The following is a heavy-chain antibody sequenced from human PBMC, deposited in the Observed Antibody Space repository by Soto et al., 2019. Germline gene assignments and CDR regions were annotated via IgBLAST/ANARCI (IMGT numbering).Heavy chain of an antibody. CDR1: GYTFTGYG. V-gene: IGHV1-18*04. CDR2: INAYNGNT. Sequence: ASGKVSWKALGYTFTGYGCTWVRQAPGQGLEWMGWINAYNGNTNYAQKLQGRVTMTTDTSTSTAYMELRSLRSDDTAVYYCARVLPPFDPWGQGTLVTVSS. CDR3: ARVLPPFDP. J-gene: IGHJ5*02.